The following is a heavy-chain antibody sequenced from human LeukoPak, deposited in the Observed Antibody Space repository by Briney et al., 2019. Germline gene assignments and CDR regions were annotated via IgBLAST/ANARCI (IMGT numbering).Heavy chain of an antibody. D-gene: IGHD7-27*01. J-gene: IGHJ4*02. CDR2: ISSSSSTI. CDR1: GFTFSSYS. Sequence: PGGSLRLSCAASGFTFSSYSMNWVRQAPGKGLEWVSYISSSSSTIYYADSVKGRFTISRDNAKNSLYLQMNSLRAEDTAVYYCARDLLNTGAGVWYFDYWGQGTLVTVSS. V-gene: IGHV3-48*01. CDR3: ARDLLNTGAGVWYFDY.